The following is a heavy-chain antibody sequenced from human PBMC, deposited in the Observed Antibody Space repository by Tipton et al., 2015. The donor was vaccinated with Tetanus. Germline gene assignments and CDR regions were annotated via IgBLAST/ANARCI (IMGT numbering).Heavy chain of an antibody. CDR1: GGSIRSGGYY. CDR3: ARIGWLQQNKPAFDI. Sequence: TLSLTCTVSGGSIRSGGYYWSWIRQHPGQGLEWIGYIYYTGNTYYNPSLKSRVTLSIDMSKNQFSLRLSSVTAADTAVYYCARIGWLQQNKPAFDIWGQGTVVTVSS. J-gene: IGHJ3*02. CDR2: IYYTGNT. D-gene: IGHD6-19*01. V-gene: IGHV4-31*03.